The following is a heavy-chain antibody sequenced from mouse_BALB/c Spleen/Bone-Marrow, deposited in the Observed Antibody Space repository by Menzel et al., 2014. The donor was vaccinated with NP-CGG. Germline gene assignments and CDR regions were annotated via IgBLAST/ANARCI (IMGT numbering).Heavy chain of an antibody. D-gene: IGHD4-1*01. CDR1: GYTFXDYN. J-gene: IGHJ4*01. CDR2: IHPYYDIT. Sequence: EVQLQQSGAELVKPGASVKISCKASGYTFXDYNLDWVKQSHGKSLEWIGDIHPYYDITTYNQKFKGKATLTVDKSSSTAAMKLRSLTSEDSAVYYCARGTGYSFDYWGQGTSVTVSS. CDR3: ARGTGYSFDY. V-gene: IGHV1-18*01.